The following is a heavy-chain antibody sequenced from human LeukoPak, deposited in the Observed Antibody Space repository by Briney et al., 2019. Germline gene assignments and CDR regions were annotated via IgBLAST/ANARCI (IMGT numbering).Heavy chain of an antibody. V-gene: IGHV4-59*01. CDR1: GGSISSYY. CDR2: IYYNGGT. CDR3: ARGGEVLDY. J-gene: IGHJ4*02. D-gene: IGHD1-26*01. Sequence: KPSETLSLTCTVSGGSISSYYWSWIRQPPGKRLEYIGYIYYNGGTNYNPSLKSRVTISVDTSKNEFSLKLSSVTAADTAVYYCARGGEVLDYWGQGTLVTVSS.